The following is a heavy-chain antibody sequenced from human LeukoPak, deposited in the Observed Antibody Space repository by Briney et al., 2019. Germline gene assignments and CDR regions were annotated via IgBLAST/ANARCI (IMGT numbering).Heavy chain of an antibody. J-gene: IGHJ4*02. Sequence: GGSLRPSCAASGFTFGDYAIDWVREAPGKGLGWVSGISWNSGSIGYADSVKGRFTISRDNAKNTLYLQMNSLRAEDTAVCYCASHPYASGYVDYWGQGTLVTVSS. CDR2: ISWNSGSI. CDR3: ASHPYASGYVDY. CDR1: GFTFGDYA. D-gene: IGHD6-13*01. V-gene: IGHV3-9*01.